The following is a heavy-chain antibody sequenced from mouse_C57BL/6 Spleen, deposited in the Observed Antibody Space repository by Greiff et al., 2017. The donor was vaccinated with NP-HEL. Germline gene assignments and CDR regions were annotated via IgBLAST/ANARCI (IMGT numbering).Heavy chain of an antibody. CDR1: GYTFTDYY. J-gene: IGHJ4*01. Sequence: VQLQQSGPELVKPGASVKISCKASGYTFTDYYMNWVKQSHGKSLEWIGDINPNNGGTSYNQKFKGNATLTVDKSSSTAYMELRSLTSEDSAVYYCARQSSYDAMDYWGQGTSVTVSS. D-gene: IGHD1-1*01. V-gene: IGHV1-26*01. CDR2: INPNNGGT. CDR3: ARQSSYDAMDY.